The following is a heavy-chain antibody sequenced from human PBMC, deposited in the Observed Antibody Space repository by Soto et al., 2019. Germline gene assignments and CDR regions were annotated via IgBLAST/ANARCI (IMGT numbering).Heavy chain of an antibody. D-gene: IGHD5-18*01. Sequence: SETLSLTCAVYGGSFSGYYWSWIRQPPGKGLEWIGEINHSGSTNYNPSLKSRVTISVDTSKNQFFLKLSSVTAADTAVYYCARVVSRYGFSRSRAFDIWGQGTMVTVS. CDR1: GGSFSGYY. J-gene: IGHJ3*02. V-gene: IGHV4-34*01. CDR3: ARVVSRYGFSRSRAFDI. CDR2: INHSGST.